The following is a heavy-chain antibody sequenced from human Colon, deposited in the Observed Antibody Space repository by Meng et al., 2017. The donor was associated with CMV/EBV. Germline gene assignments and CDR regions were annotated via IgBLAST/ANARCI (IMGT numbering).Heavy chain of an antibody. CDR3: AKVRDSGGWGSLDH. CDR2: IWFDDSKK. CDR1: GFNFGSHG. V-gene: IGHV3-33*06. Sequence: ASGFNFGSHGMHWVRQAPGKGLEWLAVIWFDDSKKHYADSLKGRFTISRDNFKNTLYLHMDNLGADDTAVYYCAKVRDSGGWGSLDHWGQGILVTVSS. J-gene: IGHJ4*02. D-gene: IGHD6-19*01.